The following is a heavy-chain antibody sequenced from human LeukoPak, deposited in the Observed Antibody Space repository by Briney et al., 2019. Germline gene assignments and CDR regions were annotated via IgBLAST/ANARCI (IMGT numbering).Heavy chain of an antibody. CDR3: ARDFKLRITMIDY. CDR1: GFTFSSYS. V-gene: IGHV3-48*04. J-gene: IGHJ4*02. D-gene: IGHD3-22*01. CDR2: ISSSSSTI. Sequence: PGGSLRLSCAASGFTFSSYSMNWVRQAPGKGLEWVSYISSSSSTIYYADSVKGRFTISRDNAKNSLYLQMNSLRAEDTAVYYCARDFKLRITMIDYWGQGTLVTVSS.